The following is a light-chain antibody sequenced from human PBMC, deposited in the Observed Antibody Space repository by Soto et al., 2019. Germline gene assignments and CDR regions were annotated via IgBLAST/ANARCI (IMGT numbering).Light chain of an antibody. Sequence: QSALTQPASVYGSRGQSITISCTGTSSDVGGYNYVSWYQQHPGKAPKLMIYEVSNRPSGVSNRFSGSKSGNTASLTISGLQAEDEADYYCSSYTSSSPYVFGTGTKVTVL. V-gene: IGLV2-14*01. CDR1: SSDVGGYNY. J-gene: IGLJ1*01. CDR2: EVS. CDR3: SSYTSSSPYV.